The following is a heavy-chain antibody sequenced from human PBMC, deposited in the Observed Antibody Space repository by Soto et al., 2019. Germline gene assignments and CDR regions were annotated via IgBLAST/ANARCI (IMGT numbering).Heavy chain of an antibody. CDR3: ARPGDNAASFFFDY. CDR1: GFTFSSYA. Sequence: GGSLRLSCAASGFTFSSYAMHWVRQAPGKGLEWVAVISYDGSNKYYADSVKGRFTISRDNSKNTLYLQMNSLRAEDTAVYYCARPGDNAASFFFDYWGQGTLVTVSS. J-gene: IGHJ4*02. V-gene: IGHV3-30-3*01. CDR2: ISYDGSNK. D-gene: IGHD3-16*01.